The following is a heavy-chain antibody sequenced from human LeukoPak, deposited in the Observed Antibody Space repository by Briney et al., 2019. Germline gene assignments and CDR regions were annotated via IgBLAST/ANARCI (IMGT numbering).Heavy chain of an antibody. Sequence: SEPLSLTCTVSGGSISNYYWSWIRQPPGKGLEWIGYIYYSGSPNNNPSLKSRITISVDTSKNQFSLKLNSVTAADTAVYYCARAPPYNWNYLKYYYYMDVWGKGTTVTVSS. J-gene: IGHJ6*03. V-gene: IGHV4-59*01. CDR1: GGSISNYY. D-gene: IGHD1-7*01. CDR2: IYYSGSP. CDR3: ARAPPYNWNYLKYYYYMDV.